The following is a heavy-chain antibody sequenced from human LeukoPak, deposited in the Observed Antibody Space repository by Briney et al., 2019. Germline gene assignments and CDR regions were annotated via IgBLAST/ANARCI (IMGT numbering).Heavy chain of an antibody. J-gene: IGHJ4*02. CDR2: INHSGST. CDR1: GGSISSSSYY. D-gene: IGHD6-13*01. CDR3: ARGYSSSWYPNHDY. V-gene: IGHV4-39*07. Sequence: SETLSLTCTVSGGSISSSSYYWGWIRQPPGKGLEWIGEINHSGSTNYNPSLKSRVTISVDTSKNQFSLKLSSVTAADTAVYYCARGYSSSWYPNHDYWGQGTLVTVSS.